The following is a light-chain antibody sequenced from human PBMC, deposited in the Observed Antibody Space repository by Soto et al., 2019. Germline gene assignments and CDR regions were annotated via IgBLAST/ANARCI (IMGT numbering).Light chain of an antibody. J-gene: IGLJ1*01. Sequence: QSVQTQPASVSVSPGQSTTISCTGTSSDAGAYNYVSWYQQHPGKAPKLMIYDISNRPSRVSDRFSGSKSGNTASLAISGLQADDEADYYCTSYTSSSTLGVFGTGTKVTVL. CDR1: SSDAGAYNY. CDR2: DIS. V-gene: IGLV2-14*01. CDR3: TSYTSSSTLGV.